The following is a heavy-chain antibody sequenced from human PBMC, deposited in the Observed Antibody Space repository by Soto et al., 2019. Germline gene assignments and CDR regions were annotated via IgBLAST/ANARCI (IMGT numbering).Heavy chain of an antibody. V-gene: IGHV3-23*01. CDR1: GFTFSNYA. CDR3: ARAIGADFFDY. Sequence: LRLSCIASGFTFSNYAMSWVRQAPGKGLEWVSTISDNGANTFIGDSMKDHFDISRDNSKNTVFLHLSTVRAEDTAIYYCARAIGADFFDYWGQGTPVTVS. CDR2: ISDNGANT. J-gene: IGHJ4*02. D-gene: IGHD6-25*01.